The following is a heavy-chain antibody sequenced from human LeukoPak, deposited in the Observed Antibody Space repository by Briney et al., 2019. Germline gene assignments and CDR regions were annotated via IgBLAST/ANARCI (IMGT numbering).Heavy chain of an antibody. Sequence: PSETLSLTCTVSGGSISSYSWSWIRQPPGKGLEWIGCRYVGGRDLYNPSLRGRVTISVDASKKQISLSLRSVTAADTAMYYCANATRVAPDGRAEYFQHWGQGTLAIVSS. CDR2: RYVGGRD. D-gene: IGHD5-12*01. V-gene: IGHV4-59*03. CDR1: GGSISSYS. J-gene: IGHJ1*01. CDR3: ANATRVAPDGRAEYFQH.